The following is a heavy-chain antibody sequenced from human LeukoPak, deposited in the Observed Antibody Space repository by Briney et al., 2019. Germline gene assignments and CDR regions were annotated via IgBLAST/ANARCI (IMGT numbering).Heavy chain of an antibody. V-gene: IGHV3-23*01. CDR1: GFTFSSYA. Sequence: QAGGSLRLSCAASGFTFSSYAMSWVRQAPGKGLEWVSAISGSGGSTYYADSVKGRFTISRDNSKNTLYLQMNSLRAEDTAVYYCAQGAGDSSSWYAIFDYWGQGTLVTVSS. CDR2: ISGSGGST. J-gene: IGHJ4*02. CDR3: AQGAGDSSSWYAIFDY. D-gene: IGHD6-13*01.